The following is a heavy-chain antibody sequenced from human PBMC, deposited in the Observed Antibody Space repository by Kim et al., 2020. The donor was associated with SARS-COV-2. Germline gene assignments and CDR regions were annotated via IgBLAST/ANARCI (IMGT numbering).Heavy chain of an antibody. CDR2: IIPIFGTA. J-gene: IGHJ4*02. D-gene: IGHD5-18*01. Sequence: SVKVSCKASGGTFSSYAISWVRQAPGQGLEWMGGIIPIFGTANYAQKFQGRVTITADESTSTAYMELSSLRSEDTAVYYCARGVVDTAMVRQVYFDYWGQGTLVTVSS. CDR3: ARGVVDTAMVRQVYFDY. CDR1: GGTFSSYA. V-gene: IGHV1-69*13.